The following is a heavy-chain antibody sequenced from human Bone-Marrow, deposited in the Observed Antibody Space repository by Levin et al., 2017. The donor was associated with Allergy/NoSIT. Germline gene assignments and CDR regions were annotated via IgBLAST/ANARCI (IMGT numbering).Heavy chain of an antibody. V-gene: IGHV3-53*01. D-gene: IGHD3-10*01. CDR3: ATLEGLWFGELLGMDG. CDR1: GFTVSSNY. CDR2: IYSGGST. J-gene: IGHJ6*02. Sequence: GGSLRLSCAASGFTVSSNYMSWVRQAPGKGLEWVSVIYSGGSTYYADSVKGRFTISRDNSKNTLYLQMNSLRAEDTAVYYCATLEGLWFGELLGMDGWGQGTTVTVSS.